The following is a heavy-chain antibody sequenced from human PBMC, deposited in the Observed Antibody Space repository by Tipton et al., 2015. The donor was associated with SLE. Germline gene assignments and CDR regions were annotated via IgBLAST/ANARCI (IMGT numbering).Heavy chain of an antibody. J-gene: IGHJ6*03. CDR1: GDTFNNYA. CDR2: IIPIVGTS. V-gene: IGHV1-69*05. Sequence: QSGPEVKKPGSSVKVSCKTSGDTFNNYAISWVRQAPGQGLEWMGGIIPIVGTSNHAQKFQGRVTFTTDESTSTAYLELSNLRSEDTAMYYCARTPFEYSRQNDYYYSYMDVWGKGTAVTVSS. CDR3: ARTPFEYSRQNDYYYSYMDV. D-gene: IGHD6-6*01.